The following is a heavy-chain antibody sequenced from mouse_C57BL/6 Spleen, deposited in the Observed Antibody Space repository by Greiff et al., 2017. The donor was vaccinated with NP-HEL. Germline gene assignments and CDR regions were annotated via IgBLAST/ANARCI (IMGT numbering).Heavy chain of an antibody. V-gene: IGHV5-4*01. J-gene: IGHJ2*01. CDR3: AREGGDSFFDY. CDR2: ISDGGSYT. CDR1: GFTFSSYA. Sequence: EVKVVESGGGLVKPGGSPKLSCAASGFTFSSYAMSWVRQTPEKRLEWVATISDGGSYTYYPDNVKGRFTISRDNAKNNLYLQMSHLKSEDTAMYYCAREGGDSFFDYWGQGTTLTVSS. D-gene: IGHD2-13*01.